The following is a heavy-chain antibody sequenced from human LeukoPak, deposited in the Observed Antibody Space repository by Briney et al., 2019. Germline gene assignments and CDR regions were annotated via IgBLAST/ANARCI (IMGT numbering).Heavy chain of an antibody. J-gene: IGHJ6*03. CDR1: GFTFSSYA. CDR2: ISGSGGST. Sequence: GGSLRLSCAASGFTFSSYAMSWVRQAPGKGLEWVSAISGSGGSTYYADSAKGRFTVSRDNAGNSLFLQMNSLRAEETAVYYCARIAYADEGMDVWGKGTTVTVSS. CDR3: ARIAYADEGMDV. D-gene: IGHD2-21*01. V-gene: IGHV3-23*01.